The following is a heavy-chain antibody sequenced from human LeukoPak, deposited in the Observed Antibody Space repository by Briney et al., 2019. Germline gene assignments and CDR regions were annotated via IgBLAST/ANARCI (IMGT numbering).Heavy chain of an antibody. CDR2: LSHDGTNK. CDR1: GFTFSTYG. CDR3: ASGSLRNWYYPGDY. Sequence: GRSLRLSCAASGFTFSTYGMHWVRQAPGKGLEWVAVLSHDGTNKYYADSVKGRFTISRDNSKNTLYLQMNSLRAEDTAVYYCASGSLRNWYYPGDYWGQGTLVTVSS. J-gene: IGHJ4*02. V-gene: IGHV3-30*03. D-gene: IGHD3-16*01.